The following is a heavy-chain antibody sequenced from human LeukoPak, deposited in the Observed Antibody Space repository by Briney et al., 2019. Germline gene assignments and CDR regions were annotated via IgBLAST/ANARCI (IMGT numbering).Heavy chain of an antibody. CDR2: IIPIFGTA. V-gene: IGHV1-69*13. CDR1: GGTFSSYA. Sequence: SVKVSCKASGGTFSSYAISWVRQAPGQGLEWMGGIIPIFGTANYAQKFQGRVTITADESTSTAYMELSSLRSGDTAVYYCASSPNTYYYDSSGYYWFDPWGQGTLVTVSS. D-gene: IGHD3-22*01. CDR3: ASSPNTYYYDSSGYYWFDP. J-gene: IGHJ5*02.